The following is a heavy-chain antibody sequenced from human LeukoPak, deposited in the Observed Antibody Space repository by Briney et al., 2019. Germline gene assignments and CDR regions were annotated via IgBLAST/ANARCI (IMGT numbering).Heavy chain of an antibody. CDR1: GFTFTNYA. V-gene: IGHV3-48*03. Sequence: GGSLRLSCAASGFTFTNYAMSWVRQTPGKGLEWIAYLSSSGSAFSYADSVKGRFTIARDNAKNSVYLEMNSLRADDTAVYYCARSARLMKGVVEVTALDDWGQGTLVTVSS. J-gene: IGHJ4*02. CDR2: LSSSGSAF. D-gene: IGHD3-3*01. CDR3: ARSARLMKGVVEVTALDD.